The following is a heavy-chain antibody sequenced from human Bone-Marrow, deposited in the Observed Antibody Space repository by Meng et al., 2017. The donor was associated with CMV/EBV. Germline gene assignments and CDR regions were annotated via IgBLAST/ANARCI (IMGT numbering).Heavy chain of an antibody. J-gene: IGHJ4*02. V-gene: IGHV3-43*01. CDR1: GFTFDDYT. D-gene: IGHD3-22*01. CDR2: ISWDGGST. CDR3: ARDAYYYDSSGYPAEYDY. Sequence: GGSLRLSCAASGFTFDDYTMHWVRQAPGKGLEWVSLISWDGGSTYYADSVKGRFTISRDNAKNSLYLQMNSLRAEDTAVYYCARDAYYYDSSGYPAEYDYWGQGTLVTVSS.